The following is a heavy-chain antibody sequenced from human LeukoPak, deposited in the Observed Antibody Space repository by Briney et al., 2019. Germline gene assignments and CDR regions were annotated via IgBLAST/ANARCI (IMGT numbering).Heavy chain of an antibody. D-gene: IGHD5-12*01. Sequence: GGSLRLSCAASGFTFSSYAVSWVRQAPGKGLEWVSVIYSGGSTYYADSVKGRFTISRDNSKNTLYLQMNSLRAEDTAVYYCASADGYKYWGQGTLVTVSS. J-gene: IGHJ4*02. V-gene: IGHV3-66*01. CDR1: GFTFSSYA. CDR3: ASADGYKY. CDR2: IYSGGST.